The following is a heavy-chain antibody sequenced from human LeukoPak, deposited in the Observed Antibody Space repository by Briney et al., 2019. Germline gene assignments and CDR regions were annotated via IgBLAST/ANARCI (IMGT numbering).Heavy chain of an antibody. Sequence: SETLSLACTVSGASISSSNHFWGWIRQPPGKALEWIGTIFDNGTIYYAQSLKGRVAISVDTSMNQFFMHLKSLTAADTAVYYCAYTASYDLFVFWGQGTLVTVSS. CDR1: GASISSSNHF. CDR3: AYTASYDLFVF. V-gene: IGHV4-39*01. D-gene: IGHD3-10*01. CDR2: IFDNGTI. J-gene: IGHJ1*01.